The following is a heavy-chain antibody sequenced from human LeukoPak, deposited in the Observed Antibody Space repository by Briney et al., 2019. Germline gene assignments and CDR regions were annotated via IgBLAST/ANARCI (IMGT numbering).Heavy chain of an antibody. CDR1: GFTFSSYA. CDR3: VRDFYTTYYSSPGDDFDF. J-gene: IGHJ4*02. CDR2: ISYDGSNK. V-gene: IGHV3-30-3*01. Sequence: PGGSLRLSCAASGFTFSSYAMHWVRQAPGKGLEWVAVISYDGSNKYYADSVKARFTISRDNAKNTLYLQMDSLRAEDTAVYYCVRDFYTTYYSSPGDDFDFWGQGTLVSVSS. D-gene: IGHD3-10*01.